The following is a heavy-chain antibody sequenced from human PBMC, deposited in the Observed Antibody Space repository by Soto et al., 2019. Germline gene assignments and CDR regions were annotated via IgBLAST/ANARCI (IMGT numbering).Heavy chain of an antibody. D-gene: IGHD6-19*01. CDR1: GFNFNHYG. Sequence: EVQLLESGGGLVQPGGSLRLSCVASGFNFNHYGMTWVRQAPGKGLEWVSGISGGGDTTYYTDSVKGRFTVSRDNSKNRLYLQMSSLSLEDTAIYYCAKGQGWPVTTTFDYWGQGTLVTVSS. V-gene: IGHV3-23*01. CDR2: ISGGGDTT. J-gene: IGHJ4*02. CDR3: AKGQGWPVTTTFDY.